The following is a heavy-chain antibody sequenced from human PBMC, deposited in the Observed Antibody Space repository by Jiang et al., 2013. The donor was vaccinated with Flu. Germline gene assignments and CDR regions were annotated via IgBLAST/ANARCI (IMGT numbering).Heavy chain of an antibody. J-gene: IGHJ4*02. Sequence: QTLSLTCAISGDSVSSNSAAWSWIRQSPSRGLEWLGRTKYRSKWYNDYAESVKSRITISPDTSKNQFSLQLTSVTPDDTAVYYCARSIWNDGSWYWGQGSLVT. CDR1: GDSVSSNSAA. CDR2: TKYRSKWYN. D-gene: IGHD1-1*01. CDR3: ARSIWNDGSWY. V-gene: IGHV6-1*01.